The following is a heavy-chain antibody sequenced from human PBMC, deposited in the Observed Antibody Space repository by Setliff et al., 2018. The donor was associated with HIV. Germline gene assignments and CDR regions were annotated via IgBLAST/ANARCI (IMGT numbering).Heavy chain of an antibody. CDR1: GGSFSGYY. J-gene: IGHJ3*02. D-gene: IGHD6-19*01. CDR2: INHSGST. V-gene: IGHV4-34*01. Sequence: SETLSLTCAVYGGSFSGYYWSWIRQPPGKGLEWIGEINHSGSTNYNPSLKSRVTISVDTSKNQFSLKLSSVTAAATAVYYCARVLGWQQDAFDIWGQGTMVTVSS. CDR3: ARVLGWQQDAFDI.